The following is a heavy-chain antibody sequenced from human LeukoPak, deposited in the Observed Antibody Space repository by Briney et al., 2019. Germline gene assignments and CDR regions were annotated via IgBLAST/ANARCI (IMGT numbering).Heavy chain of an antibody. CDR3: ASNSVVPRYYYFFGMDV. V-gene: IGHV3-30-3*01. CDR2: ISYDGSNK. Sequence: GGSLRLSCAASGFTYSSYAIHWVRQAPAKGLAGVAVISYDGSNKYYADSVKGRFTISRDNPKNTLYLKMNSLRAEDTGVYYCASNSVVPRYYYFFGMDVWGQGTTVTVSS. J-gene: IGHJ6*02. CDR1: GFTYSSYA. D-gene: IGHD4-23*01.